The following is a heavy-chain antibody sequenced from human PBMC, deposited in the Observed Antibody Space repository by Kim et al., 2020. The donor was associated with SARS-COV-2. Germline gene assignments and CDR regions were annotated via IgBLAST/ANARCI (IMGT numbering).Heavy chain of an antibody. Sequence: ESVKGRFTISRDNAKSSLYLQMNSLRAEDTAVYYCATGPYSSSYYVGGGSWGQGTLVTVSS. J-gene: IGHJ5*02. V-gene: IGHV3-7*04. D-gene: IGHD6-13*01. CDR3: ATGPYSSSYYVGGGS.